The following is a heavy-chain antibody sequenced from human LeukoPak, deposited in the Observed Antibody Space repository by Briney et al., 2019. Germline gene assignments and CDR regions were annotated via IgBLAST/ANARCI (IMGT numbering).Heavy chain of an antibody. CDR3: ARDRGGFTYGEYYFDY. CDR1: GGSVCNDNHC. J-gene: IGHJ4*02. D-gene: IGHD2-15*01. CDR2: VNYSGST. V-gene: IGHV4-61*01. Sequence: SETLSLTCTVSGGSVCNDNHCWSWIRQPPGKGLEWIGYVNYSGSTKYNPSLKSRVSISADTSRSQVSLKLSSVTAADTAVYYCARDRGGFTYGEYYFDYWGQGSLVTVSS.